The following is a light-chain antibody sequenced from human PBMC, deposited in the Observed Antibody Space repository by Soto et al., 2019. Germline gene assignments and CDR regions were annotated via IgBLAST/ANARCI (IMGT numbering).Light chain of an antibody. CDR3: QSYDSSLSGLVV. J-gene: IGLJ2*01. Sequence: QSVLTQPPSVSGAPGQRVTISCTGSSSNIGAGYDVHWYQQRPGTAPKLLIYGNSNRPSGVPDRFSGSKSGTSASLAITGLQDEDEADYYCQSYDSSLSGLVVFGGGTKLTVL. CDR1: SSNIGAGYD. V-gene: IGLV1-40*01. CDR2: GNS.